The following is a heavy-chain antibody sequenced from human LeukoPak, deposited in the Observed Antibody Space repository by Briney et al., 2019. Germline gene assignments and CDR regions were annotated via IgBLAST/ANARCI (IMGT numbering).Heavy chain of an antibody. CDR3: AKDRYSSSWYGFDY. CDR2: ISWNSGSI. Sequence: GGSLRLSCAASGFTFDDYAMHWVRQAPGKGLEWVSGISWNSGSIGYADSVKGRFTISRDNAKNSLYLQMNSLRAEDTALYYRAKDRYSSSWYGFDYWGQGTLVTVSS. CDR1: GFTFDDYA. V-gene: IGHV3-9*01. J-gene: IGHJ4*02. D-gene: IGHD6-13*01.